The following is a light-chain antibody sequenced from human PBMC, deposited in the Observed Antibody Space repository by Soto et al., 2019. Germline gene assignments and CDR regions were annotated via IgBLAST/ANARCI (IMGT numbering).Light chain of an antibody. Sequence: DIQMTQSPSTLSASVGDRVTVTCRASQSLNRWLAWYQQRPGKAPKLLIYDASELESGVPSRFSGSGSGTEFTLTISSLQPDDFATYYCQQYTSYSYTFGQGTRLEIK. J-gene: IGKJ2*01. CDR1: QSLNRW. CDR3: QQYTSYSYT. V-gene: IGKV1-5*01. CDR2: DAS.